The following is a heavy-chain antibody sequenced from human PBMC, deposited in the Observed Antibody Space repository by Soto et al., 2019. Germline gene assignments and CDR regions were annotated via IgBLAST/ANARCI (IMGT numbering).Heavy chain of an antibody. Sequence: QITLKESGPPLVKPTQTLTLTCTFSGFSLSTSGVGVGWIRQPPGKALEWIALIYLDDDKRYSPSLKSRLTISKVTSKRQEVRTLLTVDPVDPAEYYYAHGWCGELSRYGMDVWGQGTTVAVSS. J-gene: IGHJ6*02. CDR3: AHGWCGELSRYGMDV. CDR1: GFSLSTSGVG. CDR2: IYLDDDK. D-gene: IGHD3-10*01. V-gene: IGHV2-5*02.